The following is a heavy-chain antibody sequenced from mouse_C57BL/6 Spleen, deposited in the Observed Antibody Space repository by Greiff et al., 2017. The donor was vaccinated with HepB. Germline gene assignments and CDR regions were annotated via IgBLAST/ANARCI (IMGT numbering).Heavy chain of an antibody. Sequence: EVQRVESGGGLVKPGGSLKLSCAASGFTFSSYAMSWVRQTPEKRLEWVATISDGGSYTYYPDNVKGRFTISRDNAKNNLYLQMSHLKSEDTAMYYCARDQTTVVATGFDYWGQGTTLTVSS. V-gene: IGHV5-4*01. CDR2: ISDGGSYT. CDR1: GFTFSSYA. CDR3: ARDQTTVVATGFDY. D-gene: IGHD1-1*01. J-gene: IGHJ2*01.